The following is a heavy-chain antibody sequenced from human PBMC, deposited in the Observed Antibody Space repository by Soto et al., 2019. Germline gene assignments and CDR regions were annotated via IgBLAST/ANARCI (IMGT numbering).Heavy chain of an antibody. CDR2: INPNSGGT. CDR3: ARDSQDLYYDFWGGPHGMAL. V-gene: IGHV1-2*02. Sequence: DSGRVWRNADAYTCTVYDMHWVLQAPGQGLEWMGWINPNSGGTNYAQKVQGRVTMTRDTSISTAYMELSRLRSDDTAVYYCARDSQDLYYDFWGGPHGMALRGHGTTVTVSS. D-gene: IGHD3-3*01. J-gene: IGHJ6*02. CDR1: AYTCTVYD.